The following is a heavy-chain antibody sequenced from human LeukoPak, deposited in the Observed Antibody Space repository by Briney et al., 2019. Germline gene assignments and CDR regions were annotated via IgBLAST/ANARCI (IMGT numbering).Heavy chain of an antibody. CDR2: LDSDGSP. D-gene: IGHD1-26*01. Sequence: GGSLRLSCAAFGFTVRSDDMNWVRQAPGKGLEWVSILDSDGSPSYADSVKGRFTISRDNSKNTLDLQMNSLRAEDTAVYYCAKDQRWESPHYLDSWGQGTLVTVSS. J-gene: IGHJ4*02. CDR3: AKDQRWESPHYLDS. CDR1: GFTVRSDD. V-gene: IGHV3-53*01.